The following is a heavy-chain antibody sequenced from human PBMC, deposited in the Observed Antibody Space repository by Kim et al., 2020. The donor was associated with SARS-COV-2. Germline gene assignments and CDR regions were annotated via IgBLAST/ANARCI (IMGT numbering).Heavy chain of an antibody. J-gene: IGHJ5*02. CDR3: ARASSWYGNWFDP. Sequence: YYADSGKGGFTNSRDNAKNSLYLQMNSLRAEDTAVYYCARASSWYGNWFDPWGQGTLVTVSS. D-gene: IGHD6-13*01. V-gene: IGHV3-11*01.